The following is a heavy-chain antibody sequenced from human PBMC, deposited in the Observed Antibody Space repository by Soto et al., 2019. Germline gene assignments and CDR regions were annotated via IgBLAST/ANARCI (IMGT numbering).Heavy chain of an antibody. J-gene: IGHJ3*02. V-gene: IGHV1-2*04. CDR2: INPNSGGT. D-gene: IGHD3-22*01. Sequence: ASVKVSCKASGYTFTGYYMHWVRQAPGQGLEWMGWINPNSGGTNYAQKFQGWVTMTRDTSISTGYMELSRLRSDDTAVYYCAREGYYDSSGYYPHDAFDIWGQGTMVTVSS. CDR3: AREGYYDSSGYYPHDAFDI. CDR1: GYTFTGYY.